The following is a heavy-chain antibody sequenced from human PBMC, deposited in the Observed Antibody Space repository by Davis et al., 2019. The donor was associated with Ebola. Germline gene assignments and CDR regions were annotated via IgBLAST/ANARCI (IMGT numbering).Heavy chain of an antibody. CDR1: GGSFSGYY. V-gene: IGHV4-34*01. CDR3: ARDLRFRGNYYYYYGMDV. J-gene: IGHJ6*02. CDR2: INHSGST. Sequence: MPSETLSLTCAVYGGSFSGYYWSWIRQPPGKGLEWIGEINHSGSTNYNPSLKSRVTISVDTSKNQFSLKLSSVTAADTAVYYCARDLRFRGNYYYYYGMDVWGQGTTVTVSS. D-gene: IGHD3-10*01.